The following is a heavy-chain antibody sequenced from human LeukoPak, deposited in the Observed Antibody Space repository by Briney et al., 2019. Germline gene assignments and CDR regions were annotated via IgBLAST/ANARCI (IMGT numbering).Heavy chain of an antibody. J-gene: IGHJ6*02. V-gene: IGHV1-2*02. CDR1: GYTFTGYY. D-gene: IGHD2-15*01. CDR3: ARDLLAPDYYYGMDV. Sequence: GASVKVSCKASGYTFTGYYMHWVRQAPGQGLEWMGWINPNSGGTNYAQKFQGRVTMTRDTSISTAYMELSRLRSDDTAVYYCARDLLAPDYYYGMDVWGQGTTVTVSS. CDR2: INPNSGGT.